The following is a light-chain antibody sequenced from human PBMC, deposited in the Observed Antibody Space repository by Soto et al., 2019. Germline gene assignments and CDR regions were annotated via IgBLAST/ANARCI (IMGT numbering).Light chain of an antibody. J-gene: IGKJ4*01. Sequence: EIVLTQSPGTLSLSPGERATLSCRASQSVGSRFLAWYQQKPGQAPRLLIYGASNMATGIPDRFSGSGSGTDFTLTISRLEPEDFAVYYCQQSGTSPPVAFGGGTKVEIK. CDR1: QSVGSRF. CDR3: QQSGTSPPVA. V-gene: IGKV3-20*01. CDR2: GAS.